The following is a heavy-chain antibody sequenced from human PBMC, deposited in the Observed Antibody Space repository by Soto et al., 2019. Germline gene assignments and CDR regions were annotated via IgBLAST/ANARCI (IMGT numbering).Heavy chain of an antibody. V-gene: IGHV1-69*13. CDR3: ARVLTYYYDSSGPEVNDAFDI. CDR1: GYTFTGYY. J-gene: IGHJ3*02. Sequence: SVKVSCKASGYTFTGYYMHWVRQAPGQGLEWMGWIIPIFGTANYAQKFQGRVTITADESTSTAYMELSSLRSEDTAVYYCARVLTYYYDSSGPEVNDAFDIWGQGTMVT. CDR2: IIPIFGTA. D-gene: IGHD3-22*01.